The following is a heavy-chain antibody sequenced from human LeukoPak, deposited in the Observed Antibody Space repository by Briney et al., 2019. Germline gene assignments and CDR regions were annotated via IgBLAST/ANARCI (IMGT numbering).Heavy chain of an antibody. Sequence: PGGSLRLSCAASGFTFNIYSMSWVRQAPGKGLEWVSAISGSGGSTYYADSVKGRFTISRDNSKNTLYLQLNSLRAEDTAVYYCAKLYRAVAGMFFDYWGQGTLATVSS. CDR3: AKLYRAVAGMFFDY. CDR2: ISGSGGST. D-gene: IGHD6-19*01. J-gene: IGHJ4*02. V-gene: IGHV3-23*01. CDR1: GFTFNIYS.